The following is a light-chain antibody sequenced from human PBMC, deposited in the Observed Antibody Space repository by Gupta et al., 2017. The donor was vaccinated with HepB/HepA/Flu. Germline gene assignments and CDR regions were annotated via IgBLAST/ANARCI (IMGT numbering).Light chain of an antibody. CDR2: NNN. V-gene: IGLV1-44*01. Sequence: QSVLTQPPSASGTPGQRVTISCSGSSSSIGSNTVNWYQQLPAPAPKLLIYNNNQRRSGVPDRFSGSRSGTSASLAISGLQAEDEADYYCATWDDSRNGPVFGGGTKLTVL. CDR1: SSSIGSNT. CDR3: ATWDDSRNGPV. J-gene: IGLJ2*01.